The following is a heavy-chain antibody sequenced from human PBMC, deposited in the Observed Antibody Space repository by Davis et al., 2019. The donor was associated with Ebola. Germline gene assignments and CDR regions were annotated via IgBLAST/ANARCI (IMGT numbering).Heavy chain of an antibody. V-gene: IGHV4-39*02. J-gene: IGHJ6*02. Sequence: SETLSLTCTVSGGSISSSSYYWGWIRQPPGKGLEWIGSIYYSGSTYYNPSLKSRVTISVDTSKNQFSLKLSSVTAADTAVYYCARDMGYNWNDVAHGGYYYGMDVWGQGTTVTVSS. D-gene: IGHD1-20*01. CDR1: GGSISSSSYY. CDR2: IYYSGST. CDR3: ARDMGYNWNDVAHGGYYYGMDV.